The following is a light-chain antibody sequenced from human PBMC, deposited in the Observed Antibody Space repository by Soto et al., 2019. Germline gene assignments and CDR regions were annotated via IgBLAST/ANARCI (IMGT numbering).Light chain of an antibody. V-gene: IGKV1-5*03. Sequence: DIQMTQSPSXLSGXXGXRVTITCRASQTISSWLAWYQQKPGKAPKLLIYKASTLKSGVPSRFSGSGSGTEFTLTISSLQPDDFATYYCQHYNSYSEAFGQGTKVDIK. J-gene: IGKJ1*01. CDR2: KAS. CDR1: QTISSW. CDR3: QHYNSYSEA.